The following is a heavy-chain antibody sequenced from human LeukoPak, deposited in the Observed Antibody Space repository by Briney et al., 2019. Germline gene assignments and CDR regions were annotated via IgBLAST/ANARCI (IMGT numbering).Heavy chain of an antibody. J-gene: IGHJ4*02. CDR1: GYTFTSYG. CDR2: ISAYNGNT. V-gene: IGHV1-18*01. CDR3: ARGVERMITFGGVIVKSFDY. D-gene: IGHD3-16*02. Sequence: ASVKVSCKASGYTFTSYGISWVRQTPGQGLEWTGWISAYNGNTNYAQKLQGRVTMTTDTSTSTAYMELRSLRSDDTAVYYCARGVERMITFGGVIVKSFDYWGQGTLVTVSS.